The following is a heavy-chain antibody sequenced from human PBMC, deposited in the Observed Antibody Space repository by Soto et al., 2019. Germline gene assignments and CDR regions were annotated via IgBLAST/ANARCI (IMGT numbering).Heavy chain of an antibody. J-gene: IGHJ6*02. CDR1: GGTFSSYA. CDR2: IIPIFGTA. CDR3: ARAKVVGATTPYYGMDV. D-gene: IGHD1-26*01. Sequence: QVQLVQSGAEVKKPGSSVKVSCKASGGTFSSYAISWVRQAPGQGLEWMGGIIPIFGTANYAQKLQGRVTITADESTSTAYMELSSLRSEDTAVYYWARAKVVGATTPYYGMDVWGQGTTVTVSS. V-gene: IGHV1-69*01.